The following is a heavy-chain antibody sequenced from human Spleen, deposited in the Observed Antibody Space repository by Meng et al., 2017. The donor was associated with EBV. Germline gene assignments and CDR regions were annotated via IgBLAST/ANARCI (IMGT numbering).Heavy chain of an antibody. D-gene: IGHD3-10*01. J-gene: IGHJ4*02. CDR3: ARAAWGSGLSYYFDY. V-gene: IGHV1-2*06. CDR1: GYSFTAYF. Sequence: QVQLVQSGSEGKKPGASVMVPCKASGYSFTAYFVHWVRQAPGQGLEWMGRINVNNGGTNFAQKFQDRVTMTRDTSSRTAYMDLSSLRSEDTAVYYCARAAWGSGLSYYFDYWGRGTLVTVSS. CDR2: INVNNGGT.